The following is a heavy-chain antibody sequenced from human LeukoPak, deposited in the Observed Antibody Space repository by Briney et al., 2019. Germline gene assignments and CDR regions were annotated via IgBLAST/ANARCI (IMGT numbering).Heavy chain of an antibody. V-gene: IGHV4-38-2*02. J-gene: IGHJ4*02. D-gene: IGHD5-18*01. Sequence: SETLSLTCTVSGFSISSGHYWGWVRQPPGAGLARIGSVYQSGTTYYNPSLKSRVTTSVDMSKNQFSLRLRPVTAADTAVYYCARTFIRNGYSSYFDCWGQGTLVTVSS. CDR1: GFSISSGHY. CDR2: VYQSGTT. CDR3: ARTFIRNGYSSYFDC.